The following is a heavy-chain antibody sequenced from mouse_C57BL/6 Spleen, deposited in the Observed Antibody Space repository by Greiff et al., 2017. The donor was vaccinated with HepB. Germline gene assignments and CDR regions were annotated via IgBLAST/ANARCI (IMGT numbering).Heavy chain of an antibody. D-gene: IGHD2-4*01. V-gene: IGHV1-9*01. CDR2: ILPGSGST. CDR1: GYTFTGYW. CDR3: AGEGYDYDVDYAMDY. Sequence: VQLQQSGAELMKPGASVKLSCKATGYTFTGYWIEWVKQRPGHGLEWIGEILPGSGSTNYNEKFKGKATLTADKSSSTAYMQLSSLTSEDSAVYFCAGEGYDYDVDYAMDYWGQGTSVTVSS. J-gene: IGHJ4*01.